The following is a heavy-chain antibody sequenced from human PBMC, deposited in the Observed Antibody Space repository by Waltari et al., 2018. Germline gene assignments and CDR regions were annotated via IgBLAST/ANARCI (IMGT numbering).Heavy chain of an antibody. CDR1: AFTFLSYA. J-gene: IGHJ6*02. D-gene: IGHD3-22*01. Sequence: QVQLVESGGGVVQPGRSLRLSCAASAFTFLSYAMHWVRQAPGKGLEWVAVISYNERNIYYVDSVKGRFIISRDNSRKMLYLQMNSLRTEDTAVYYCARDYCDRTNCHGMDVWGQGTTVTVSS. V-gene: IGHV3-30*04. CDR3: ARDYCDRTNCHGMDV. CDR2: ISYNERNI.